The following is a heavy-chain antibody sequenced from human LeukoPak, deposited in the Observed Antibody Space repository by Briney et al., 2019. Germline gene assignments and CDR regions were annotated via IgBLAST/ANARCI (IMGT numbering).Heavy chain of an antibody. V-gene: IGHV4-59*01. Sequence: SETLSLTCTVSGGSISSYYWSWIRQPPGKGLEWIAYIDYRGSTTYNPSLKSRVTISVDTSRNQFSLKLSSVTAADTAVYYCARASLDYFDYWGQGTLVTVSS. D-gene: IGHD6-13*01. CDR3: ARASLDYFDY. CDR2: IDYRGST. J-gene: IGHJ4*02. CDR1: GGSISSYY.